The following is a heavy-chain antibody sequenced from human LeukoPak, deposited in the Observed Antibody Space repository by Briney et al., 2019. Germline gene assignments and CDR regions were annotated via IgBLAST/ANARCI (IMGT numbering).Heavy chain of an antibody. V-gene: IGHV3-30*18. Sequence: GRSLRLSCAASGFTFSNYGMHWVRQAPGKGLEWVAVISYDESDKYYADSVKGRFTISRDNSKNTLYLQMNSLRPEDTAVYYCAKGVVAATNAAYYGTDVWGPGTTVTVSS. CDR2: ISYDESDK. CDR1: GFTFSNYG. CDR3: AKGVVAATNAAYYGTDV. J-gene: IGHJ6*02. D-gene: IGHD2-15*01.